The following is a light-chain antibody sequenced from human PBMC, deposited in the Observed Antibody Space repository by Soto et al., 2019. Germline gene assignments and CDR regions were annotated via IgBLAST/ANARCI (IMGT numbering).Light chain of an antibody. CDR2: DAS. V-gene: IGKV1-5*01. J-gene: IGKJ1*01. CDR3: QLYYNSWT. Sequence: DIQMTQSPSTLSASVGDRVTITCRASQSISSWLAWYQQKPGKAPKLLIYDASSLESGVPSRFSGSGSGTDFTLTISSLQAEDVAVYYCQLYYNSWTFGQGTKMDIK. CDR1: QSISSW.